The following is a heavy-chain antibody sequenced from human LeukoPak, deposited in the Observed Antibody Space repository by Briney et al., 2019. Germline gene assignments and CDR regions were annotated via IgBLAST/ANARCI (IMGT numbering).Heavy chain of an antibody. Sequence: SETLSLTCTVSGGFISSSSYYWRWIRQPPGKGLEWIGSIYYSGSTYYNPSLKSRVTISVYTSKNQFSLKLSSVTAADTAVYYCARHVLNGGLYYFDYWGQGTLVTVSS. CDR1: GGFISSSSYY. CDR3: ARHVLNGGLYYFDY. D-gene: IGHD4-23*01. V-gene: IGHV4-39*01. CDR2: IYYSGST. J-gene: IGHJ4*02.